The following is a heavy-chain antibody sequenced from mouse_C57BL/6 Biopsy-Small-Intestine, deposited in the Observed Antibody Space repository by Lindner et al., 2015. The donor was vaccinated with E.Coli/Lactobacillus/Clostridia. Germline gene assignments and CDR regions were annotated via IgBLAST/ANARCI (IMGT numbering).Heavy chain of an antibody. CDR2: IIPLFGTT. CDR1: GGTFSSYV. D-gene: IGHD4-1*01. Sequence: SVKVSCKASGGTFSSYVINWVRQAPGQGLEWMGGIIPLFGTTYYAQNFQGRVTMTADKSTSTGYMELTSLRSDDTAVYYCAGQLSEAKTVVWGPGTLVTVSS. V-gene: IGHV1-81*01. J-gene: IGHJ1*01. CDR3: AGQLSEAKTVV.